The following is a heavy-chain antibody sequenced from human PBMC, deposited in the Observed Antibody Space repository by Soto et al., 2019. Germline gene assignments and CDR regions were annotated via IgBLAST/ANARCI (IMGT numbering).Heavy chain of an antibody. J-gene: IGHJ6*02. Sequence: ASVKVSCKASGYTFTGYYMHWVRQAPGQGLEWMGWINPNSGGTNYAQKFQGWVTMTRDTSISTAYMELSRLRSDDTAVYYCARGSGSLYYYYGMDVWGQGTTVTVSS. CDR3: ARGSGSLYYYYGMDV. D-gene: IGHD1-26*01. CDR1: GYTFTGYY. V-gene: IGHV1-2*04. CDR2: INPNSGGT.